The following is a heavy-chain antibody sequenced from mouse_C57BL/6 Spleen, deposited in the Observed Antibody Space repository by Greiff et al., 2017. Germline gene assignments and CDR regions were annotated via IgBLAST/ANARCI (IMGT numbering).Heavy chain of an antibody. J-gene: IGHJ4*01. CDR1: GFTFSSYA. CDR2: ISDGGSYT. V-gene: IGHV5-4*01. Sequence: EVQLVESGGGLVKPGGSLKLSCAASGFTFSSYAMSWVRQTPEKRLEWVATISDGGSYTYYPDNVKGRFTISRDNAKNNLYMQMSHLKSEDTAMYYCARDEGSRAMDYWGQGTSVTVSS. CDR3: ARDEGSRAMDY.